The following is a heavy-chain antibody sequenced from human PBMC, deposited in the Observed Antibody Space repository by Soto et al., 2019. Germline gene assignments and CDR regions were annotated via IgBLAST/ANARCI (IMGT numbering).Heavy chain of an antibody. CDR3: ARRAWSGYPDYYGMYV. V-gene: IGHV1-46*01. CDR1: GYTFTSYY. J-gene: IGHJ6*02. D-gene: IGHD3-3*01. Sequence: ASVKVSCKASGYTFTSYYMHWVRQAPGQGLEWMGIINPSGGSTSYAQKFQGRVTMTRDTSTSTVYMELSSLRSEDTAVYYCARRAWSGYPDYYGMYVWGQGTTVTV. CDR2: INPSGGST.